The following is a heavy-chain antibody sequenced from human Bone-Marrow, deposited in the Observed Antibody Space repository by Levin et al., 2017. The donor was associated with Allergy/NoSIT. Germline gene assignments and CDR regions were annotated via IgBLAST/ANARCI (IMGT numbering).Heavy chain of an antibody. CDR2: IYHSGTT. CDR3: AREWEGGTSNFDF. Sequence: SETLSLTCAVSGSSIRSGYYWGWIRQPPGKGLEWVGTIYHSGTTYYTPSLKSRVTMSVDTSKNHFSLKLNSVTAADTAVDYCAREWEGGTSNFDFWGQGIPVTVSS. CDR1: GSSIRSGYY. J-gene: IGHJ4*02. V-gene: IGHV4-38-2*02. D-gene: IGHD1-1*01.